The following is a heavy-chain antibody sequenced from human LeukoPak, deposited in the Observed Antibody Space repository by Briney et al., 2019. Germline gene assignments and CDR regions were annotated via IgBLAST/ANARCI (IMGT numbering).Heavy chain of an antibody. J-gene: IGHJ4*02. CDR1: GGSISSSSYY. Sequence: SETLSLTCTVSGGSISSSSYYWGWIRQPPGKGLEWIGSIYYSGSTYYNPSLKSRVTISVDTSKNQFSLKLSSVTAADTAVYYCARQKSYGYGAFDYWAGEPWSPSPQ. V-gene: IGHV4-39*01. CDR3: ARQKSYGYGAFDY. D-gene: IGHD5-18*01. CDR2: IYYSGST.